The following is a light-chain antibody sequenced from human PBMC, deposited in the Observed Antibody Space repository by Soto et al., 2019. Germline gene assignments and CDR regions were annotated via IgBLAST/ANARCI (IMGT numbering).Light chain of an antibody. CDR3: QHYNNWRGT. V-gene: IGKV3-15*01. Sequence: EIVMTQSPATLSVSRGERATLSCRANQAISSNLAWYQQKPGQAPRLIIYGASTRATGIPDRFSGSGSGTEFTLTISSLQSEDFAVYYCQHYNNWRGTFGGGTKVEIK. CDR2: GAS. J-gene: IGKJ4*01. CDR1: QAISSN.